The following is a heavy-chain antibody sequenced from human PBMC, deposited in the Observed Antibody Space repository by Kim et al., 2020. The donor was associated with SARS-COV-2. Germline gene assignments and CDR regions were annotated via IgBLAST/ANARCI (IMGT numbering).Heavy chain of an antibody. D-gene: IGHD2-8*01. CDR1: GGDFRRHT. J-gene: IGHJ4*02. CDR2: ILPILRTP. V-gene: IGHV1-69*13. Sequence: SVKVSCKASGGDFRRHTISWLRQAPGQGLEWMGGILPILRTPNYAQRFQGRVTISADESTSTVYMELSSLRSENTAVYYCARASKDMLNPSPFDFWGQGTLVNVS. CDR3: ARASKDMLNPSPFDF.